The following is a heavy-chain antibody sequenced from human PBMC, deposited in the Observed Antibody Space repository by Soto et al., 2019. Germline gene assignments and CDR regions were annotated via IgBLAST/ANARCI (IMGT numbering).Heavy chain of an antibody. CDR2: ISGYSGNT. V-gene: IGHV1-18*04. CDR1: GYTFNTHG. CDR3: ARRGQCTSTNCYREFYRAMDV. D-gene: IGHD2-2*01. J-gene: IGHJ6*02. Sequence: ASVEVSCKASGYTFNTHGITWVRQAPGQGLEWMGWISGYSGNTNYEQKFLGRASMARDASTNTAYMELRSLRSDDTAVYYCARRGQCTSTNCYREFYRAMDVWGQGTMVTVSS.